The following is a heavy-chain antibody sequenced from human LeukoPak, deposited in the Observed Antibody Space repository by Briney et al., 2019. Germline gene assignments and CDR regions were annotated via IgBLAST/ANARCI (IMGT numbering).Heavy chain of an antibody. CDR3: ARQRSRSISGWYPDY. CDR2: IYPGDSDT. D-gene: IGHD6-19*01. Sequence: GESLKISCKGSGYSFTSYWIGWVRQMPGKGLEWMGIIYPGDSDTRYSPSFQGQVTISADKSISTAYLQWSSLKASDTAMYYCARQRSRSISGWYPDYWGQGTLVTVSS. J-gene: IGHJ4*02. V-gene: IGHV5-51*01. CDR1: GYSFTSYW.